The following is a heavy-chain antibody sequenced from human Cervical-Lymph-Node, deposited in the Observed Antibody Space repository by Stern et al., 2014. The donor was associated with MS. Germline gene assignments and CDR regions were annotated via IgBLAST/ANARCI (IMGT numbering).Heavy chain of an antibody. Sequence: VQLLESGGGVVQPGTSLRLSCAASGFTFSSNGMHWVRQAPGKGLEWVAMISYDGGAKYYADSVRGRFTISRDTSENTLFLQMNSLRAEDTAVYYCAKDLFNSGWYNYFDPWGQGTLVIVSS. J-gene: IGHJ5*02. CDR1: GFTFSSNG. D-gene: IGHD6-19*01. CDR3: AKDLFNSGWYNYFDP. CDR2: ISYDGGAK. V-gene: IGHV3-30*18.